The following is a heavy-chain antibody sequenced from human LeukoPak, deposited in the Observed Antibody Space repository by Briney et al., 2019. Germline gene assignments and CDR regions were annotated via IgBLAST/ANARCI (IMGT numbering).Heavy chain of an antibody. CDR1: GYTFTSYA. J-gene: IGHJ6*03. CDR2: INPSGGST. Sequence: GASVKVSCKASGYTFTSYAMHWVRQAPGQGLEWMGIINPSGGSTSYAQKFQGRVTMTRDTSTSTVYMELSSLRSEDTAVYYCARVPEVTMDGYYYYYMDVWGKGTTVTVSS. V-gene: IGHV1-46*01. D-gene: IGHD3-3*01. CDR3: ARVPEVTMDGYYYYYMDV.